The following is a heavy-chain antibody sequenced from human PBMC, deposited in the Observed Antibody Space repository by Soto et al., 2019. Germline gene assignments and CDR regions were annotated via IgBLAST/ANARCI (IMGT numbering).Heavy chain of an antibody. V-gene: IGHV1-69*02. CDR3: ATSSGSGSRAFHH. CDR1: AGTFSSYT. J-gene: IGHJ4*02. Sequence: QVQLVQSGAEVKKPGSSVRVSCKASAGTFSSYTINWVRQAPGQGLEWMGRIIPMLGMSNYALRFQGRVTXTXDXXTTTAYMELNSLRSDDTAVYYCATSSGSGSRAFHHWGQGTLVTVSS. CDR2: IIPMLGMS. D-gene: IGHD3-10*01.